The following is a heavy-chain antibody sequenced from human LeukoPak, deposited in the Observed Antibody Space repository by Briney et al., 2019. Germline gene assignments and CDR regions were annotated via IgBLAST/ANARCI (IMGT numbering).Heavy chain of an antibody. CDR1: GFIFSSYE. Sequence: GGSLRLSCAASGFIFSSYEMNWVRQAPGKGLEWVSYISSSGNTIYYADSVKGRFTISRDNAKNSLYLQMNSLTAEDTALYFCAREDYSISWDLDYWGQGTLVTVSS. V-gene: IGHV3-48*03. CDR2: ISSSGNTI. CDR3: AREDYSISWDLDY. J-gene: IGHJ4*02. D-gene: IGHD6-13*01.